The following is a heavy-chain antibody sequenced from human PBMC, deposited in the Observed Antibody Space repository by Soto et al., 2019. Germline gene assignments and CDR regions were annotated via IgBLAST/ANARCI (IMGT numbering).Heavy chain of an antibody. Sequence: ASVKVSCKASGYTFTGYYMHWVRQAPGQGLEWMGWINPNSGGTNYAQKFQGRVTMSRDNSKSTLFLQMSSLSPDDTGVYYCVKSFVSSIRGFSYYYGWDVWGQGTTVTVSS. V-gene: IGHV1-2*02. CDR2: INPNSGGT. CDR1: GYTFTGYY. J-gene: IGHJ6*02. CDR3: VKSFVSSIRGFSYYYGWDV. D-gene: IGHD3-3*01.